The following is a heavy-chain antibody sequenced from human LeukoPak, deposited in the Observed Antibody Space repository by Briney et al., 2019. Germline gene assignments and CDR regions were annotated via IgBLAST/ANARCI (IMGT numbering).Heavy chain of an antibody. V-gene: IGHV4-59*01. D-gene: IGHD1-26*01. J-gene: IGHJ4*02. CDR1: GGSISSYY. Sequence: PSETLSLTCTVSGGSISSYYWSWIRQPPGKGLEWIGYIYYSGSTNYNPSLKSRVTISVDTSKNQFSLKLGSVTAADTAVYYCARLDSGSSLGHWGQGTLVTVSS. CDR3: ARLDSGSSLGH. CDR2: IYYSGST.